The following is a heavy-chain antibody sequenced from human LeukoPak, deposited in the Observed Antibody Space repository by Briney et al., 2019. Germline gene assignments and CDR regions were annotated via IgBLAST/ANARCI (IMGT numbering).Heavy chain of an antibody. Sequence: GGSLRLSCAASGFTFSTYGMHWVRQGPGKGLEWVAVISFDGSNKYYADSVKGRFTISRDNSKNTLYLQMNNLRAEDAAMYFCAKVRGWYCGGDCAIDTWGQRTLVTVSS. J-gene: IGHJ5*02. V-gene: IGHV3-30*18. CDR3: AKVRGWYCGGDCAIDT. CDR2: ISFDGSNK. D-gene: IGHD2-21*02. CDR1: GFTFSTYG.